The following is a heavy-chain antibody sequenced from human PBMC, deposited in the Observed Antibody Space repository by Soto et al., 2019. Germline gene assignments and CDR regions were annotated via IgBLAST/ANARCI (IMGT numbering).Heavy chain of an antibody. CDR2: ISERGDTT. D-gene: IGHD1-1*01. Sequence: GGSLRLSCAASGFTFSRNSMYWVRQAPGKGLEWVSGISERGDTTHYADSVKGRFTISRDTSKNTLYLQLNTLRADDTAVYYCANDKPGTAFFDYWGQGTLVTVSS. CDR3: ANDKPGTAFFDY. CDR1: GFTFSRNS. J-gene: IGHJ4*02. V-gene: IGHV3-23*01.